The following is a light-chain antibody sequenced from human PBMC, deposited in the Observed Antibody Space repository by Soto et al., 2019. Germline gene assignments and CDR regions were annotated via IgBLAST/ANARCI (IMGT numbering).Light chain of an antibody. Sequence: QSVLTQPLSASGSPVQSVTISCTGTSSDVGDYNYVSWYQQHPGKAPKLMIYEVIKRPSGVPDRFSGSKSGNTASLTVSWLQAEDEADYYCTSYSVSNTYVFGTGTKVTVL. J-gene: IGLJ1*01. CDR2: EVI. V-gene: IGLV2-8*01. CDR1: SSDVGDYNY. CDR3: TSYSVSNTYV.